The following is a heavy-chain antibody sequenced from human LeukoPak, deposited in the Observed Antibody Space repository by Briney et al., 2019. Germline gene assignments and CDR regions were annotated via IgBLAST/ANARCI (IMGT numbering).Heavy chain of an antibody. D-gene: IGHD3-10*01. CDR2: IKQDGSEK. CDR3: ARDGGSLYYYMDV. V-gene: IGHV3-7*01. J-gene: IGHJ6*03. CDR1: GFTFSSYW. Sequence: AGGSLRLSCAASGFTFSSYWMSWVRQAPGKGLEWVANIKQDGSEKYYVDSVKGRFTISRDNAKNSLYLQMNSLRAEDTAVYYCARDGGSLYYYMDVWGKGTTVTVSS.